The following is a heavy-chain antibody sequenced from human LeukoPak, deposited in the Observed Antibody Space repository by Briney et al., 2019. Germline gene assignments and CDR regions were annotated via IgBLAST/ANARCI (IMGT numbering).Heavy chain of an antibody. CDR3: ASGGHVWFGELPSDY. J-gene: IGHJ4*02. CDR2: ISYDGSNK. CDR1: GFTFSSYA. Sequence: GGSLRLSCAASGFTFSSYAMHWVRQAPGKGLEWVAVISYDGSNKYYADSVKGRFTISRDNSKNTLYLQMNSLRAEDTAVYYCASGGHVWFGELPSDYWGQGTLVTVSS. V-gene: IGHV3-30-3*01. D-gene: IGHD3-10*01.